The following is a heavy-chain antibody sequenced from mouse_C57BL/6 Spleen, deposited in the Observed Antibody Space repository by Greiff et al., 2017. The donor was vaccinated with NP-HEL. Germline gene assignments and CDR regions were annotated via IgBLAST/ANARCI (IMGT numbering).Heavy chain of an antibody. D-gene: IGHD1-1*01. Sequence: QVTLKESGPGILQPSQTLSLTCSFSGFSLSTFGMGVGWIRQPSGKGLEWLAHIWWDDDKYYNTAMKSRLTISKATSKNQVFLMLANVDTADTATYYCARSYYDGSSYWYFDVWGTGTTVTVSS. V-gene: IGHV8-8*01. CDR3: ARSYYDGSSYWYFDV. CDR2: IWWDDDK. J-gene: IGHJ1*03. CDR1: GFSLSTFGMG.